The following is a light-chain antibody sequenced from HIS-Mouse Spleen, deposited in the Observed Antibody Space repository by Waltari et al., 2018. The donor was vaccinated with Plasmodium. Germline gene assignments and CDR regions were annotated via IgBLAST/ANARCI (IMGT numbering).Light chain of an antibody. CDR1: SSDVGSYNL. V-gene: IGLV2-23*01. CDR2: EGS. CDR3: CSYAGSSNVV. Sequence: QSALTQPASVSGSPGQSITISCTGTSSDVGSYNLVSWYQQHPGKAPKLMIDEGSKRRQGCSKRFSGSKSGNTASLTISGLQAEDEADYYCCSYAGSSNVVFGGGTKLTVL. J-gene: IGLJ2*01.